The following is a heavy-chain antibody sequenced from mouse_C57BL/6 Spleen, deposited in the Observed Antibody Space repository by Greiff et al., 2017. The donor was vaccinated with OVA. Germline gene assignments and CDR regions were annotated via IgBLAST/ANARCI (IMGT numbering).Heavy chain of an antibody. CDR3: TTWYYGSSYDAMDY. CDR1: GFNIKDYY. D-gene: IGHD1-1*01. J-gene: IGHJ4*01. Sequence: EVKLVESGAELVRPGASVKLSFTASGFNIKDYYMHWVKQRPEQGLEWIGRIDPEDGDTEYAPKFQGKATMTADTSSNTAYLQLSSLTSEDTAVYYCTTWYYGSSYDAMDYWGQGTSVTVSS. V-gene: IGHV14-1*01. CDR2: IDPEDGDT.